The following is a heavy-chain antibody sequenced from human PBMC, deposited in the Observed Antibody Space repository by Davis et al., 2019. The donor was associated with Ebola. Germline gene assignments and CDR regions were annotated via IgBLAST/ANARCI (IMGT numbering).Heavy chain of an antibody. CDR3: TRHADSGYDED. D-gene: IGHD5-12*01. V-gene: IGHV3-73*01. J-gene: IGHJ4*02. CDR2: IRSKANSYAT. Sequence: GESLKISCAASGFTFSDHYMDWVRQASGKGLEWVGRIRSKANSYATAYAASVKGRFTISRDDSKNTAYLQMNSLKTEDTAVYYCTRHADSGYDEDWGQGTLVTVSS. CDR1: GFTFSDHY.